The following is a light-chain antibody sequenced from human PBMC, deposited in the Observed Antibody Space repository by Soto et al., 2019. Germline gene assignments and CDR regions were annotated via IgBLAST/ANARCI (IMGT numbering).Light chain of an antibody. J-gene: IGKJ4*01. CDR1: QSVSSSY. Sequence: EIVLTHSPCTLSLSPGERATLSCRASQSVSSSYLAWYQQKPGQAPSLLIYGASSRATGIPDRFSGSGSGTDFTLTISRLEPEDFEVYYCQQYGSSPLTFGGGTKVDIK. V-gene: IGKV3-20*01. CDR2: GAS. CDR3: QQYGSSPLT.